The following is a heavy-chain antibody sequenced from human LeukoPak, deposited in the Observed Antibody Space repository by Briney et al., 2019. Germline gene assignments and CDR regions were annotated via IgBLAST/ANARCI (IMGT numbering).Heavy chain of an antibody. V-gene: IGHV3-21*01. D-gene: IGHD3-22*01. CDR3: ARGGRGTIIMIVVAALDY. CDR1: GFTFTSYS. Sequence: TGGSLRLSCAASGFTFTSYSMNWVRQAPGQGLEWFSSISSSGSYIYYADSVKGRFTISRDNARNSLYLQMNSLRAEDTAVYYCARGGRGTIIMIVVAALDYWGQGTLVTVSS. CDR2: ISSSGSYI. J-gene: IGHJ4*02.